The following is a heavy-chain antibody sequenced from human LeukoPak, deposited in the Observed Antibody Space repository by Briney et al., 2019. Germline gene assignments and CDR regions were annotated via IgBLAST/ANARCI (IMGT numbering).Heavy chain of an antibody. J-gene: IGHJ4*02. Sequence: SETLSLTCTVSGGSISSYYWSWIRQPPGKGLEWIAYIYYSGSTNYNPSLKSRVTISVDTSKNQSSLKLSSVTAADTAVYYCAAGVYSIYFDYWGQGTLVTVFS. V-gene: IGHV4-59*01. CDR1: GGSISSYY. CDR3: AAGVYSIYFDY. D-gene: IGHD4-11*01. CDR2: IYYSGST.